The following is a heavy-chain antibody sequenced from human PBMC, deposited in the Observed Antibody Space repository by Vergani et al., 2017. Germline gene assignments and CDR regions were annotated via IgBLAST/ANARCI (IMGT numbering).Heavy chain of an antibody. V-gene: IGHV4-34*01. D-gene: IGHD2-15*01. CDR2: ISHSGYT. J-gene: IGHJ4*02. Sequence: QVQLQQWGAGLLKTSETLSLTCAVSGAAFNSYYWGWIRQPPGKGLEWIGSISHSGYTFYSPSLKSRVSMSVDTSKNQFSLRVNSVTAADTAVYYCVRDPWESGGPYSGCWGRGTLVSVSS. CDR3: VRDPWESGGPYSGC. CDR1: GAAFNSYY.